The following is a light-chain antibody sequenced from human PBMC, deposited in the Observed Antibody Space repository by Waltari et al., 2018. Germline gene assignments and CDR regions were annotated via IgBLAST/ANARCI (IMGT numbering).Light chain of an antibody. CDR2: GAS. Sequence: IQMTQSPSSLSAFVGDRVTMTCRASQGISSDLGWYQQKPGKAPKLLIYGASLLQSGVPSRFSGSGSGTDFTLTISSLQPEDFATYYCLQHSEHPLTFGQGTKVEL. J-gene: IGKJ1*01. V-gene: IGKV1-6*01. CDR3: LQHSEHPLT. CDR1: QGISSD.